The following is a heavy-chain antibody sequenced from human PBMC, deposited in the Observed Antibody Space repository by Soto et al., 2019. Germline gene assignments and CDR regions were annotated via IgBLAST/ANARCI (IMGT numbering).Heavy chain of an antibody. CDR2: INAGNGNT. D-gene: IGHD2-2*01. J-gene: IGHJ6*03. V-gene: IGHV1-3*01. Sequence: ASVRVSCKASGYTFTSYAMHWVRQAPGQRLEWMGWINAGNGNTKYSQKFQGRVTITRDTSASTAYMELSSLRSEDTAVYYCAREDIVVVPAATGLGYYYYYYMDVWGKGTTVTVSS. CDR1: GYTFTSYA. CDR3: AREDIVVVPAATGLGYYYYYYMDV.